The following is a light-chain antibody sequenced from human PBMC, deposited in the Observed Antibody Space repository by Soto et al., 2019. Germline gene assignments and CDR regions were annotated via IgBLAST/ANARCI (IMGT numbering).Light chain of an antibody. Sequence: EIVLTRSPATLSLSPGERATLSCRASQSVTDFLAWYQQKPGQAPRLLIYDASNRATGVPARFSGSGSGTDFTLTISSLEPEDSAVYYCQQRSGWPPLTFGGGTKVAIK. J-gene: IGKJ4*01. CDR3: QQRSGWPPLT. V-gene: IGKV3-11*01. CDR2: DAS. CDR1: QSVTDF.